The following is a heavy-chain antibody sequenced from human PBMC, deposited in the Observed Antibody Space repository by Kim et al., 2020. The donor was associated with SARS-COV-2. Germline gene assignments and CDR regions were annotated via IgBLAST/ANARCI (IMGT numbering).Heavy chain of an antibody. CDR2: IYHSGST. V-gene: IGHV4-38-2*02. Sequence: SETLSLTCTVSGYSISSGYYWGWIRQPPGKGLEWIGSIYHSGSTYYNPSLKSRVTISVDTSKNQFSLKLSSVTAADTAVYYCARGQNWFDPWGQGTLVTVSS. J-gene: IGHJ5*02. CDR3: ARGQNWFDP. CDR1: GYSISSGYY.